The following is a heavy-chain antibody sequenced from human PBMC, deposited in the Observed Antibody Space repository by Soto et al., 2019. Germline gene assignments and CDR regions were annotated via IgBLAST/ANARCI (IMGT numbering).Heavy chain of an antibody. CDR1: GGSISPHY. CDR2: VYYSGST. CDR3: ARHAPGGPFDS. Sequence: SETLSLTCSVPGGSISPHYWTWFRQPPGKGLEWIGYVYYSGSTNFNPSLKSRVTISVDTSKNQFSLKLTSVTAADTAVYYCARHAPGGPFDSWGQGTLVTVSS. V-gene: IGHV4-59*08. J-gene: IGHJ4*02.